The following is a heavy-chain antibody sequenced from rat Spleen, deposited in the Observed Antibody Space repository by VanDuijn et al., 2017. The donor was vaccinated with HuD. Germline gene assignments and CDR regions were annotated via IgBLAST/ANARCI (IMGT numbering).Heavy chain of an antibody. V-gene: IGHV5-19*01. D-gene: IGHD1-9*01. J-gene: IGHJ1*01. Sequence: EVQVVESGGGIVQPGRSLKLSCAASGFTFSNYVMHWIRQAPTQGLEWVASISPSGDSTYYRDSVKGRFTISRDNAKSTLYLQMDSLRSEDTATYYCATGYYGYTYWYFDFWGPGTMVTVSS. CDR2: ISPSGDST. CDR1: GFTFSNYV. CDR3: ATGYYGYTYWYFDF.